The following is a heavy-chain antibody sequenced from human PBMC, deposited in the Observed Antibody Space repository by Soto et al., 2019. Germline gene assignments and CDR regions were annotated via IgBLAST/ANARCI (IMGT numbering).Heavy chain of an antibody. CDR3: ARHAYYYASGSPLDQ. CDR1: GFSLSSNGMS. Sequence: GSGPTLVNPTETLTLTCTFSGFSLSSNGMSVSWIRQPPGQALEWLAVIDWDGDQYYSTSLKTRLSISKDTSKNQVFLRLTNVDPADTATYFCARHAYYYASGSPLDQWGQGIPVTVSS. J-gene: IGHJ4*02. V-gene: IGHV2-70*01. D-gene: IGHD3-10*01. CDR2: IDWDGDQ.